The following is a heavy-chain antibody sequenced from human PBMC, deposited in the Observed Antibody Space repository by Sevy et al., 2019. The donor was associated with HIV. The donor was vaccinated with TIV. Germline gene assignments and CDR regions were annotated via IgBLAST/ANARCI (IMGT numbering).Heavy chain of an antibody. J-gene: IGHJ4*02. D-gene: IGHD2-2*01. CDR2: ISGSGGST. V-gene: IGHV3-23*01. CDR3: AKAKRDCSSTSCPGGY. CDR1: GFTFSSYA. Sequence: GGSLRLSCAASGFTFSSYAMSWVRQAPGKGLEWVSAISGSGGSTYSADSEKGRFTISGDNSRNTLFLQMNSLRAEDTAVYYWAKAKRDCSSTSCPGGYWGQGTLVTVSS.